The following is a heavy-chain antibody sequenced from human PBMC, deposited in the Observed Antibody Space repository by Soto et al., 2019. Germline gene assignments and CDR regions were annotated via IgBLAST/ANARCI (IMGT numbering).Heavy chain of an antibody. CDR3: ARDSRNSYGLDV. J-gene: IGHJ6*02. CDR2: ISGSGSTI. Sequence: QSXGCLRLSCAASGFTFSSFNMNWVRQAPGKGLEWVSYISGSGSTIYYADSVKGRFTTSRDNPKNSLFLQMNTLSAEDTALYYCARDSRNSYGLDVWGQGTTVTVSS. V-gene: IGHV3-48*03. CDR1: GFTFSSFN.